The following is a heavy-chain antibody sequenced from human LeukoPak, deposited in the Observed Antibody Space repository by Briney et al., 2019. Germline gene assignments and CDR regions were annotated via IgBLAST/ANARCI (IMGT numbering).Heavy chain of an antibody. Sequence: GGSLRLSCAASGFTFSNYWMSWVRQAPGKGLEWVANKKQDGSEKYYVDSVKGRFTISRDNAKNSLYLQMNSLRAEDTAVYYCARDVAGFDYWGQGTLVTVSS. CDR1: GFTFSNYW. D-gene: IGHD2-15*01. J-gene: IGHJ4*02. CDR2: KKQDGSEK. V-gene: IGHV3-7*01. CDR3: ARDVAGFDY.